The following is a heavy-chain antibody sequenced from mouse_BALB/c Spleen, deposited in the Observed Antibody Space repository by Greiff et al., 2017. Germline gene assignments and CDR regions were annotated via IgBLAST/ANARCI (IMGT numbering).Heavy chain of an antibody. Sequence: VQLQQSGAELVKPGASVKLSCTASGFNIKDTYMHWVKQRPEQGLEWIGRIDPANGNTKYDPKFQGKATITADTSSNTAYLQLSSLTSEDTAVYYCASPDSSYWYFDVWGAGTTVTVSS. CDR1: GFNIKDTY. CDR3: ASPDSSYWYFDV. V-gene: IGHV14-3*02. J-gene: IGHJ1*01. D-gene: IGHD1-1*01. CDR2: IDPANGNT.